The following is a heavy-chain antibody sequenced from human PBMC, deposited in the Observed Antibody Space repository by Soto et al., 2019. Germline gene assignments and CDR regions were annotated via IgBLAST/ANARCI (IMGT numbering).Heavy chain of an antibody. J-gene: IGHJ4*02. CDR2: IIPIFGTA. CDR3: ARSENSGGSYYTWDPYFDY. V-gene: IGHV1-69*13. Sequence: SVNVSCKASGGTFSSYAISWVRQAPGQGLEWMGGIIPIFGTANYAQKFQGRVTITADESTSTAYMELSSLRSEDTAVYYCARSENSGGSYYTWDPYFDYWGQGTLVTVSS. CDR1: GGTFSSYA. D-gene: IGHD1-26*01.